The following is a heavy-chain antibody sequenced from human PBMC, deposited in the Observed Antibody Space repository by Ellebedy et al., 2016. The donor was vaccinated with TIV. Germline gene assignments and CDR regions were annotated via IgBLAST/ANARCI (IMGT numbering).Heavy chain of an antibody. J-gene: IGHJ4*02. CDR2: MNPNGDT. V-gene: IGHV1-8*01. D-gene: IGHD5-18*01. CDR1: GNAFSSYD. CDR3: ARYIYGSAFHQ. Sequence: ASVKVSXKASGNAFSSYDINWVRQATGQGPEWMGWMNPNGDTGSAQKFLGRLTMSRDTSISTAYLELSSLRSEDTAVYYCARYIYGSAFHQWGQGTLVTVSS.